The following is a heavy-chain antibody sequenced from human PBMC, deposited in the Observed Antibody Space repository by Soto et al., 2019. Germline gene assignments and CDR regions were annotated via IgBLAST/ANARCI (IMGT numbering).Heavy chain of an antibody. Sequence: SETLSLTCAVSGGSISSGGYSWSWIRQPPGKGLEWIGYIYHSGSTYYNPSLKSRVTISVDRSKNQFSLKLSSVTAADTGVYYCVTVLPHANSWFDYWGQGTPVTVSS. J-gene: IGHJ4*02. D-gene: IGHD2-2*01. CDR3: VTVLPHANSWFDY. CDR2: IYHSGST. CDR1: GGSISSGGYS. V-gene: IGHV4-30-2*01.